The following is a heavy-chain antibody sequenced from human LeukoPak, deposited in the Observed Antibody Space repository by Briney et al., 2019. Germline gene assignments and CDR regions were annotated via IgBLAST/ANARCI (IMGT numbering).Heavy chain of an antibody. CDR3: ARDRALLWFGESRLLAGFDP. V-gene: IGHV3-21*01. D-gene: IGHD3-10*01. CDR2: ISSSSSYI. J-gene: IGHJ5*02. Sequence: GGSLRLSCAASGFTFSSYSMNWVRQAPGKGLEWVSSISSSSSYIYYVDSVKGRFTISRDNAKNSLYLQMNSLRAEDTAVYYCARDRALLWFGESRLLAGFDPWGQGTLVSVSS. CDR1: GFTFSSYS.